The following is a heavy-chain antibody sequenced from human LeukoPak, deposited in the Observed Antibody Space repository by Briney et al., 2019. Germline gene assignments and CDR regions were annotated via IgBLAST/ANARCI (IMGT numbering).Heavy chain of an antibody. CDR3: ARTLRWYIGGAFDI. D-gene: IGHD4-23*01. J-gene: IGHJ3*02. Sequence: GGSLRLSCAASGFTFSSYAMNWVRQAPGKGLEWVSYISSSGSTIYYADSVKGRFTISRDNAKNSLYLQMNSLRAEDTAVYYCARTLRWYIGGAFDIWGQGTMVTVSS. CDR1: GFTFSSYA. CDR2: ISSSGSTI. V-gene: IGHV3-48*03.